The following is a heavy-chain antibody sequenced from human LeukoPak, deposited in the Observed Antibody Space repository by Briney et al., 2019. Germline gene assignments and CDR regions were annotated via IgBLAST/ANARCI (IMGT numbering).Heavy chain of an antibody. CDR2: ISYDGSNK. CDR3: ARGVRFDY. Sequence: GGSLRLSCAASGFTFSSYGVHWVRQAPGKGLEWVAVISYDGSNKYYADSVKGRFTISRDNSKNTLYLQMNSLRAEDTAVYYCARGVRFDYWGQGTLVTVSS. V-gene: IGHV3-30*03. J-gene: IGHJ4*02. CDR1: GFTFSSYG. D-gene: IGHD3-10*01.